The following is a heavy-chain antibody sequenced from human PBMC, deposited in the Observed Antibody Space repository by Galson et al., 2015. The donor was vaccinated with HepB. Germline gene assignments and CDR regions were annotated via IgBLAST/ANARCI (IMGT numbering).Heavy chain of an antibody. J-gene: IGHJ4*02. D-gene: IGHD6-13*01. CDR2: ISYDGSNK. CDR3: AKDIGSWYLNLGY. Sequence: LRLSCAASGFTFSSYGMHWVRQAPGKGLEWVAVISYDGSNKYYADSVKGRFTISRDNSKNTLYLQMNSLRAEDTAVYYCAKDIGSWYLNLGYWGQGTLVTVSS. CDR1: GFTFSSYG. V-gene: IGHV3-30*18.